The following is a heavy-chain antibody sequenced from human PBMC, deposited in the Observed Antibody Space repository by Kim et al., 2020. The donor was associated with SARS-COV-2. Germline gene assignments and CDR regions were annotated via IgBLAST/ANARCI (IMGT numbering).Heavy chain of an antibody. J-gene: IGHJ6*02. CDR2: IDPSDSYT. D-gene: IGHD3-22*01. CDR3: ASQYDSSGSYGMDV. CDR1: GYSFTSYW. V-gene: IGHV5-10-1*01. Sequence: GASLKISCKGSGYSFTSYWISWVRQMPGKGLEWMGRIDPSDSYTNYSPSFQGHVTISADKSISTAYLQWSSLKASDTAMYYCASQYDSSGSYGMDVWGQGTTVTVSS.